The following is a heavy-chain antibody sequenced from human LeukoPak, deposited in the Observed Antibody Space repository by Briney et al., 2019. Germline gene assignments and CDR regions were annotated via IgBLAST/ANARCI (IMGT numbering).Heavy chain of an antibody. CDR3: AREDLPGPDY. CDR2: INLNSGGT. CDR1: GGTFISYA. D-gene: IGHD1-14*01. V-gene: IGHV1-2*06. Sequence: ASVKVSCKASGGTFISYAISWVRQAPGQGLEWMGRINLNSGGTNYAQKFQGRVTMTRDTSISTVYMELSRLRSDDTAVYYCAREDLPGPDYWGQGTLVTVSS. J-gene: IGHJ4*02.